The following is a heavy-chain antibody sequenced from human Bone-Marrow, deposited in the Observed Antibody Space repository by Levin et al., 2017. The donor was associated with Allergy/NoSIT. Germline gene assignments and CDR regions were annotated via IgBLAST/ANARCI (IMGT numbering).Heavy chain of an antibody. J-gene: IGHJ6*03. V-gene: IGHV4-4*02. CDR1: GGSVTSNTW. CDR2: IYHSGST. Sequence: KTSETLSLTCAVSGGSVTSNTWWSWVRQPPGKGLEWIGEIYHSGSTNYNPSLKSRVTISIDKSKNQFSLELSSVTAADTAVYYCARPYYYYMDVWGEGTTVTVSS. CDR3: ARPYYYYMDV.